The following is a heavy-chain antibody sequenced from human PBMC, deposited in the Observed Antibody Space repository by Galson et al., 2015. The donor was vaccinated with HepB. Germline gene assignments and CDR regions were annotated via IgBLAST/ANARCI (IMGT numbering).Heavy chain of an antibody. V-gene: IGHV3-30-3*01. CDR3: ARGGIVGATKAVDY. J-gene: IGHJ4*02. D-gene: IGHD1-26*01. CDR2: ISYDGSNK. Sequence: SLRLSCAASGFTFSSYAMHWVRQAPGKGLEWVAVISYDGSNKYYADSVKGRFTISRDNSKNTLYLQMNSLRAEDTAVYYCARGGIVGATKAVDYWGQGTLVTVSS. CDR1: GFTFSSYA.